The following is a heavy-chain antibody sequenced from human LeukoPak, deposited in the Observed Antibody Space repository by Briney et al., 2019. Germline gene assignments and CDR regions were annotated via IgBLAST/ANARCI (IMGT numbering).Heavy chain of an antibody. Sequence: GGSLRLSCAASGFTFSSYWMSWVRQAPGKGLEWVANIKQDGSEKYYVDSVKGRFTISRDNAKNSLYLQMNSLRAEDTAVYYCAREGESGYVWGSCRNFDYWGQGTLVTVSS. J-gene: IGHJ4*02. CDR2: IKQDGSEK. D-gene: IGHD3-16*02. CDR1: GFTFSSYW. CDR3: AREGESGYVWGSCRNFDY. V-gene: IGHV3-7*01.